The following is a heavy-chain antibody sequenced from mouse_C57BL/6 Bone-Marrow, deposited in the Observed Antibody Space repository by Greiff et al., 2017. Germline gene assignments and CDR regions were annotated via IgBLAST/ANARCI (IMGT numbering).Heavy chain of an antibody. D-gene: IGHD1-1*01. CDR3: AREGITTVVGLDY. V-gene: IGHV1-81*01. Sequence: QVQLQQSGAELARPGASVKLSCKASGYTFTSYGISWVKQRTGQGLEWIGEIYPRSGNTYYTEKLKGKATLTADKSSSTAYMELRSLTSEDSAVYFCAREGITTVVGLDYWGQGTTLTVSS. CDR1: GYTFTSYG. J-gene: IGHJ2*01. CDR2: IYPRSGNT.